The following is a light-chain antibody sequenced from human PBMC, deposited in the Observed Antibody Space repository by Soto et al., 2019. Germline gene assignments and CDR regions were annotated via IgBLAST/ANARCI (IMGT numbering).Light chain of an antibody. CDR3: YPPTSTNTYV. V-gene: IGLV2-18*02. J-gene: IGLJ1*01. Sequence: QSVLTQPPSVAGSPGQSVTISCTGTNSDVGSYNRVSWYQQPPGTAPKVMIYEVSNRPSGVPDRFSGSKSGNTASLTISGLQPEDDADYYCYPPTSTNTYVSGAGTNLTVL. CDR1: NSDVGSYNR. CDR2: EVS.